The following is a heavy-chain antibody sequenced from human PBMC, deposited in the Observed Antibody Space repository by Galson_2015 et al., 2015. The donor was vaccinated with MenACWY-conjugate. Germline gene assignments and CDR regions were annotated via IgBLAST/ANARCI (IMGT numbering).Heavy chain of an antibody. D-gene: IGHD6-19*01. CDR3: ARAPISVTGLFYSYFMDV. CDR1: GFPFSDYY. Sequence: SLRLSCAAPGFPFSDYYMSWIRQVPGKGLEWISYISNSGTTISYADSMKGRFTISRDNARNSLYLQMNSLRAEDTAIYYCARAPISVTGLFYSYFMDVWGKGTTVIVSS. V-gene: IGHV3-11*01. CDR2: ISNSGTTI. J-gene: IGHJ6*03.